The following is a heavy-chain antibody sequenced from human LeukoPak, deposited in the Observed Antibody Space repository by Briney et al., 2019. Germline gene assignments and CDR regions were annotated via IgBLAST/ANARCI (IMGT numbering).Heavy chain of an antibody. D-gene: IGHD4-17*01. Sequence: GGSLRLSCAASGFTFSSYAMSWVRQAPGKGLEWVSAISGSGGSTYYADSVKGRFTISRDNSKNTLYLQMNSLRAEDTAVYYCASPLDYGDYSWFDPWGQGTLVTVSS. CDR3: ASPLDYGDYSWFDP. V-gene: IGHV3-23*01. CDR1: GFTFSSYA. CDR2: ISGSGGST. J-gene: IGHJ5*02.